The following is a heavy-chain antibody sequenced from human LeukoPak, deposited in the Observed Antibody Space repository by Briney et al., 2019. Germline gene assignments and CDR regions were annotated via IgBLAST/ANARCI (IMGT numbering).Heavy chain of an antibody. CDR1: GFTVSSNY. CDR3: ARVRPYYYGMDV. Sequence: PGGSLRLSCAASGFTVSSNYMTWVRQAPGKGLEWVAVISYDGSNKYYADSVKGRFTISRDNAKNSLYLQTNSLRAEDTAVYYCARVRPYYYGMDVWGQGTTVTVSS. J-gene: IGHJ6*02. V-gene: IGHV3-30-3*01. CDR2: ISYDGSNK.